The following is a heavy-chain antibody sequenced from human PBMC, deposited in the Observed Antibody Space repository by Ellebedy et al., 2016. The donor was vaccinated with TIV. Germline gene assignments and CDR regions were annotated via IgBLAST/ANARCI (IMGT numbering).Heavy chain of an antibody. V-gene: IGHV4-59*04. CDR2: IYYSGST. J-gene: IGHJ4*02. D-gene: IGHD4-17*01. Sequence: SETLSLTCTVSGGSISSYYWSWIRQPAGKGLEWIGNIYYSGSTYYNPSLKSRVTLSMDKSQNQFSLKLTPVAAADTAVYYCARRPVSGDYETVFDYWGQGRLVTVSS. CDR1: GGSISSYY. CDR3: ARRPVSGDYETVFDY.